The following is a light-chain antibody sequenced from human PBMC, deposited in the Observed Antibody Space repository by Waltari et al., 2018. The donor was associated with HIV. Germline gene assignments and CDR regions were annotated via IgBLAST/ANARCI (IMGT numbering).Light chain of an antibody. CDR1: HSIAAR. V-gene: IGKV1-39*01. Sequence: DIQMTQFPSSLSASVGDKVTISCRASHSIAARVNWYRQKTGEAPELLIYAASALRRGVPSRFSGTTAGTEFTLTINAVQPDDFAFFFCQQSFATPRTFGQGT. CDR2: AAS. CDR3: QQSFATPRT. J-gene: IGKJ1*01.